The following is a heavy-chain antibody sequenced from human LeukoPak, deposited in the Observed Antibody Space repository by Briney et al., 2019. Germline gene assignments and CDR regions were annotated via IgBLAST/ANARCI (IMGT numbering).Heavy chain of an antibody. V-gene: IGHV3-21*04. D-gene: IGHD3-16*02. J-gene: IGHJ4*02. Sequence: PGGSLRLSCAASAFTFSSYSMNWVRQAPGKGLEWVSSISSSGSYIYYADSVKGRFTISRDNAKNSLYLQMNSLRVEDTAVYYCAKDRIHYYDYVWGSYRPTFDYWGQGTLVTVSS. CDR2: ISSSGSYI. CDR3: AKDRIHYYDYVWGSYRPTFDY. CDR1: AFTFSSYS.